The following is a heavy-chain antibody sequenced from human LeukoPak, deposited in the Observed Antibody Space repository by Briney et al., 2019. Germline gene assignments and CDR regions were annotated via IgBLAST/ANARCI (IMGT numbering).Heavy chain of an antibody. D-gene: IGHD3-16*01. Sequence: GGSLRLSCAASGFTFSSYAMSWVRQAPGKGLEWVSAISGSGGSTYYADSVKGRFTISRDNSRDTLYLQMNSLRAEDTAVYYCAKGYYDYVWGSYYFDYWGQGSLVTVSS. CDR3: AKGYYDYVWGSYYFDY. CDR1: GFTFSSYA. J-gene: IGHJ4*02. CDR2: ISGSGGST. V-gene: IGHV3-23*01.